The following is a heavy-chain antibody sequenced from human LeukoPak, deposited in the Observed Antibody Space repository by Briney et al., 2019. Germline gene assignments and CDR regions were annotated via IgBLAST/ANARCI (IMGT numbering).Heavy chain of an antibody. V-gene: IGHV1-8*01. D-gene: IGHD3-22*01. CDR2: MNPNSGNT. CDR3: ARGIDGSGYYYYYMDV. J-gene: IGHJ6*03. Sequence: GASVKVSCKASGYTFTSYDINWVRQATGQGLEWMGWMNPNSGNTGFAQKFQGRVTMTRNTSISKAYMELSSLRSEDTDVYYCARGIDGSGYYYYYMDVWGKGTTVTVSS. CDR1: GYTFTSYD.